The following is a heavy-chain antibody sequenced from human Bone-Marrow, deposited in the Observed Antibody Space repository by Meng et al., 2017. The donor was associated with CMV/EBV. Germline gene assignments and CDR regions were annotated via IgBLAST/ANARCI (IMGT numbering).Heavy chain of an antibody. Sequence: SETLSLTCTVSGGAISSYYWSWIRQTPGKGLEWIGYIYNSGSTNYYPSLKSRVTISVDTSKNQFSLNLSSVTAADTALYYWARAPYTEDYWSGYYTRSWFDSWGQGTLVTVSS. CDR1: GGAISSYY. CDR2: IYNSGST. V-gene: IGHV4-59*12. CDR3: ARAPYTEDYWSGYYTRSWFDS. D-gene: IGHD3-3*01. J-gene: IGHJ5*01.